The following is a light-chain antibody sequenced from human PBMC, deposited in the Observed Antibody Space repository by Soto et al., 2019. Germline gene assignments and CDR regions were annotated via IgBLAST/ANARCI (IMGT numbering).Light chain of an antibody. V-gene: IGLV1-44*01. Sequence: QSVLTQPPSVSGTPGQRVTISCSGGSSNIGSYPVNWYQQFPGTAPKLLIYSNNQRPSEVPDRFSASKSGTSASLAISGLQSEDEAHYYCAGCDYSLKGYAVFGGGTQLTVL. J-gene: IGLJ7*01. CDR3: AGCDYSLKGYAV. CDR1: SSNIGSYP. CDR2: SNN.